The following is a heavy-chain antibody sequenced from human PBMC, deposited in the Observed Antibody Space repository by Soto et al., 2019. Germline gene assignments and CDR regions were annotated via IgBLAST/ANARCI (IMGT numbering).Heavy chain of an antibody. CDR1: GFTFSSYA. D-gene: IGHD3-10*01. CDR3: AREQWFGELFPIDY. J-gene: IGHJ4*02. CDR2: ISYDGSNK. Sequence: GGSLRLSCAASGFTFSSYAMHWVRQAPGKGLEWVAVISYDGSNKYYADSVKGRFTISRDNSKNTLYLQMNSLRAEDTAVYYCAREQWFGELFPIDYWGQGTLVTVSS. V-gene: IGHV3-30-3*01.